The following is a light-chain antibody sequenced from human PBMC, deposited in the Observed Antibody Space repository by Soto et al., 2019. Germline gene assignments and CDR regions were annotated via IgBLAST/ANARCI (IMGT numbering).Light chain of an antibody. CDR1: SSDVGGYNY. J-gene: IGLJ1*01. V-gene: IGLV2-14*01. Sequence: QSVLTQPASVSGSPGQSITISCTGTSSDVGGYNYVSWYQQHPGKDPKLMIYDVSNRPSGVSNRFSGSKSGNTASLTISGLQADDEADYYCSSYTSSLYVFGTGTKLTVL. CDR2: DVS. CDR3: SSYTSSLYV.